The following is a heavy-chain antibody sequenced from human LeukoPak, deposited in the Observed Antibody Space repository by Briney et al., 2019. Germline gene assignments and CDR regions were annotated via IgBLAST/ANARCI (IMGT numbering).Heavy chain of an antibody. V-gene: IGHV4-31*03. D-gene: IGHD3-3*01. J-gene: IGHJ3*01. CDR2: IYYSGST. Sequence: SETLSLTCTVSGGSISSGGYYWSWIRQHPGKGLEWIGYIYYSGSTYYNPSLKSRVTISVDTSKNQFSLKPSSVTAADTAVYYCARVLDYDFWSGYSLGGFDVWGQGTMVTVSS. CDR3: ARVLDYDFWSGYSLGGFDV. CDR1: GGSISSGGYY.